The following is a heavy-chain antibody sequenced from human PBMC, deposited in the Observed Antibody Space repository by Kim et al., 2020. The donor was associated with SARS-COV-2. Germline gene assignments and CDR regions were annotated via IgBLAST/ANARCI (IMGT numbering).Heavy chain of an antibody. V-gene: IGHV3-15*01. D-gene: IGHD6-13*01. CDR3: TTAPSAADGIY. Sequence: KGYAAPVRGRFNISRDDSKNTLNLQMNSLKTEDTAVYYCTTAPSAADGIYWGQGTLVTVSS. J-gene: IGHJ4*02. CDR2: K.